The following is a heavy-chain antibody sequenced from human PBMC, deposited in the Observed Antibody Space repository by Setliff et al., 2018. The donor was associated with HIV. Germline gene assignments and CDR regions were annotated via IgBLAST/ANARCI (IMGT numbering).Heavy chain of an antibody. CDR2: ISGSGGST. CDR1: GFTFSSYA. Sequence: GESLKISCAASGFTFSSYAMSWVRQAPGKGLEWVSAISGSGGSTYYADSVKGRFTISRDNSKNTLYLQMNSLRAEDTAVYYCAKEGPEYWYFDLWGRGTLVTVSS. CDR3: AKEGPEYWYFDL. V-gene: IGHV3-23*01. J-gene: IGHJ2*01.